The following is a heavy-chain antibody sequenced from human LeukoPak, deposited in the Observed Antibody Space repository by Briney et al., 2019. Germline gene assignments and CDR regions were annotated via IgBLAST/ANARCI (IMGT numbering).Heavy chain of an antibody. Sequence: SETLSLTCAVYGGSFSGYYWSWIRQPPGKGLEWIGEINHSGSTNYNPSLKSRVTISVDTSKNQFSLKLSSVTAADTAVYYCARAYLASSGCQDAFDIWGQGTMVTVSS. V-gene: IGHV4-34*01. D-gene: IGHD3-22*01. CDR1: GGSFSGYY. CDR2: INHSGST. CDR3: ARAYLASSGCQDAFDI. J-gene: IGHJ3*02.